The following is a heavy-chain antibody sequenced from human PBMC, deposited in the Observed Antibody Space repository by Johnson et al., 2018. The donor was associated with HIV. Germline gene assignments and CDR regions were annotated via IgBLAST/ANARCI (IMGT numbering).Heavy chain of an antibody. J-gene: IGHJ3*02. D-gene: IGHD6-13*01. CDR3: ARARSSSWYDGAFDI. CDR1: GFTFSSYV. CDR2: ISTNGGST. Sequence: VQLVESGGGLVQPGGSLRVSCAASGFTFSSYVMHWFRQAPGRGLEYVSAISTNGGSTYYANSVKGRFTISRDNFKNTLYLQMGSLRAEDMAVYYCARARSSSWYDGAFDIWGQGTMVTFSS. V-gene: IGHV3-64*01.